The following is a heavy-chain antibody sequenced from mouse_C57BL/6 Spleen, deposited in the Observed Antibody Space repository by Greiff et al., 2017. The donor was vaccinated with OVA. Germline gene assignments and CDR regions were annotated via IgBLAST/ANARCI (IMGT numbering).Heavy chain of an antibody. CDR3: ASYSNYEGWFAY. V-gene: IGHV2-9-1*01. D-gene: IGHD2-5*01. CDR2: IWTGGGT. CDR1: GFSLTSYA. Sequence: VQLQESGPGLVAPSQSLSITCTVSGFSLTSYAISWVRQPPGKGLEWLGVIWTGGGTNYNSALKSRRSISKDNSKSQVFLKMNSLQTDDTARYYCASYSNYEGWFAYWGQGTLVTVSA. J-gene: IGHJ3*01.